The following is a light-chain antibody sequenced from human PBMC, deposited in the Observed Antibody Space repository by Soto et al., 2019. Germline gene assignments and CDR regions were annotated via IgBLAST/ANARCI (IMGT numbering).Light chain of an antibody. Sequence: QSVLTNAPYASRFPGQSLTITNHGSSSDVGAYKYVSWYEQHPGKAPKLIIYEVTKRPSGVPDRFSGYKSGNTASLTVSGLQADDEADYFCGSDAGSDNYVFGTGTKVTGL. J-gene: IGLJ1*01. CDR3: GSDAGSDNYV. CDR1: SSDVGAYKY. CDR2: EVT. V-gene: IGLV2-8*02.